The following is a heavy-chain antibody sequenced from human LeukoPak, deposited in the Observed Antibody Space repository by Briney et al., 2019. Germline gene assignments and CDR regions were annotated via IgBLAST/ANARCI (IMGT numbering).Heavy chain of an antibody. J-gene: IGHJ4*02. D-gene: IGHD6-19*01. CDR3: ARDYSGWSEMDY. CDR1: GGSFSTYY. V-gene: IGHV4-59*01. Sequence: SETLSLTCTVSGGSFSTYYWIWIRQPPGKGLEWIGYTYYTGSTNYNPSLKSRVTISIDTSKNQFSLKLNSVTAADTAVYYCARDYSGWSEMDYWGQGALVTVSS. CDR2: TYYTGST.